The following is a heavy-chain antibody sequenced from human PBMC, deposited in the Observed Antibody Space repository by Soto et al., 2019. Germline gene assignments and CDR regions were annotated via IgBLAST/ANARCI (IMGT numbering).Heavy chain of an antibody. CDR2: IYSGGST. V-gene: IGHV3-66*01. D-gene: IGHD3-10*01. Sequence: GWSLRLSCASSGFAVSSNYMSWVRQAPGKGLKWVSVIYSGGSTYYADSVKGRFTISRENSKNTLYLQMNSLRADDTAVYYCARGGTMALDYWGQGTLLTV. CDR1: GFAVSSNY. J-gene: IGHJ4*01. CDR3: ARGGTMALDY.